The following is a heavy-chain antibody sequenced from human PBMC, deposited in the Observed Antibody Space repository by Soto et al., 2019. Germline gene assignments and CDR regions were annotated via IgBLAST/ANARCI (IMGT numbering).Heavy chain of an antibody. CDR2: IYFTGST. Sequence: LSLTCTVSGGAVSSGTYYWSWIRQPPGKGLEWIGHIYFTGSTNYNPSLKSRVTMSLDTSRNQFSLKLSSVTAADTAVYYCTRGPPRVQWFDPWGQGTLVTVSS. J-gene: IGHJ5*02. V-gene: IGHV4-61*01. CDR3: TRGPPRVQWFDP. CDR1: GGAVSSGTYY.